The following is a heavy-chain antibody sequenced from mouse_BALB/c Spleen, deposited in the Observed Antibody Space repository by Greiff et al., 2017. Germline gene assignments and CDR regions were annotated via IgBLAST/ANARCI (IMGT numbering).Heavy chain of an antibody. D-gene: IGHD3-1*01. Sequence: VQLKESGAELVRSGASVKLSCTASGFNIKDYYMHWVKQRPEQGLEWIGWIDPENGDTEYAPKFQGKATMTADTSSNTAYLQLSSLTSEDTAVYYCARSALSMDYWGQGTSVTVSS. CDR3: ARSALSMDY. CDR1: GFNIKDYY. V-gene: IGHV14-4*02. J-gene: IGHJ4*01. CDR2: IDPENGDT.